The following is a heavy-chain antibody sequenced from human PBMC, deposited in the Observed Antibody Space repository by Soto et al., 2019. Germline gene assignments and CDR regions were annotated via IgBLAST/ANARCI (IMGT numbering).Heavy chain of an antibody. CDR3: ANPIPKTGTTFGF. V-gene: IGHV3-23*01. CDR2: ISGSGDDT. D-gene: IGHD1-1*01. Sequence: VGXHRLSYISSGWNFSNLAMAWVRQAPGEGLEWVSAISGSGDDTFYADSMKGRFTISRDNSKDTLYLQINSLRAEDTAVYYCANPIPKTGTTFGFWGQGTLVTVSS. J-gene: IGHJ4*02. CDR1: GWNFSNLA.